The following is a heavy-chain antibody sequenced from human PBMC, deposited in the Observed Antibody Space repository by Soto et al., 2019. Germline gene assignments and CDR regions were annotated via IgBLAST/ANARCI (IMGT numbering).Heavy chain of an antibody. V-gene: IGHV4-34*01. CDR2: INHSGST. Sequence: SETLSLTCAVDGGSFSGYYWSWIRQPPGKGLEWIGEINHSGSTNYNPSLKSRVTISVDTSKNQFSLKLSSVTAADTAVYYCARGRRGVVVPAAFDYWGQGTLVTVSS. CDR3: ARGRRGVVVPAAFDY. J-gene: IGHJ4*02. CDR1: GGSFSGYY. D-gene: IGHD2-2*01.